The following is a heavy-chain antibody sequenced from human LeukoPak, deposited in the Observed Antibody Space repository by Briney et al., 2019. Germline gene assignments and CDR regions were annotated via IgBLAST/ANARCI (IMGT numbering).Heavy chain of an antibody. CDR2: INPNSGGT. D-gene: IGHD2-2*02. CDR1: GYSFTGYY. V-gene: IGHV1-2*02. J-gene: IGHJ4*02. Sequence: ASVKVSCKASGYSFTGYYLHWVRQAPGQGLEWMGWINPNSGGTYYAQKFQGRVTMTTDTSLTTAYMELISLRSDDTAVYYCARALYLITSTYYFDYWGQGTLVTVSS. CDR3: ARALYLITSTYYFDY.